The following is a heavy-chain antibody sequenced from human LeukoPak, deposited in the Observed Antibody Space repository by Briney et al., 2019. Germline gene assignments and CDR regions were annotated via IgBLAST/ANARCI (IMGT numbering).Heavy chain of an antibody. J-gene: IGHJ4*02. D-gene: IGHD1-20*01. CDR1: GYTFTGSY. CDR3: AREIPSNWNDAFDY. V-gene: IGHV1-2*02. CDR2: INPNSGGT. Sequence: GASVKVSCKASGYTFTGSYIHWLRQAPGQGPEWMGWINPNSGGTKYAQKFQGKVALTSDSSISTAYMEVSRLQSGDTAIYYCAREIPSNWNDAFDYWGQGTLVTVSS.